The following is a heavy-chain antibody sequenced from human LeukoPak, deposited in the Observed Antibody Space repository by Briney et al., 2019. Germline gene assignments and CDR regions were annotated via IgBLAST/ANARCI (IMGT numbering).Heavy chain of an antibody. J-gene: IGHJ4*02. CDR1: GFTFSSYG. V-gene: IGHV3-23*01. CDR2: ISGSGGST. D-gene: IGHD2-15*01. Sequence: PGGSLRLSCAASGFTFSSYGMHWVRQAPGKGLEWVSAISGSGGSTYYADSVKGRFTISRDNSKNTLYLQMNSLRAEDTAVYYCAKDRTLVVVAATFDYWGQGTLVTVSS. CDR3: AKDRTLVVVAATFDY.